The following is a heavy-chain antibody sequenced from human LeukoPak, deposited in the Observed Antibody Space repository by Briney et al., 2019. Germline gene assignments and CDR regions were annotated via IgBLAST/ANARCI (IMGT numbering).Heavy chain of an antibody. CDR2: ISYSGDT. Sequence: SETLSLTCTVSGGSLSSRGHYWCWIRQPPGTGLEWFATISYSGDTYYNPSLKTQVTVSIDTSKNQFSLKLSSVTAADTAVYFCVSVHCSGNFCYGDSWGRGTLVIVSS. CDR3: VSVHCSGNFCYGDS. CDR1: GGSLSSRGHY. V-gene: IGHV4-39*01. J-gene: IGHJ4*02. D-gene: IGHD2-15*01.